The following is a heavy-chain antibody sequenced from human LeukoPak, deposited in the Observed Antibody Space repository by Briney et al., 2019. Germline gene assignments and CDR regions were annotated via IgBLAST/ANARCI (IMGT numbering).Heavy chain of an antibody. V-gene: IGHV3-21*01. Sequence: KPGGSLRLSCAASGSTFSSYSMNWVRQAPGKGLEWVSSISSSSSYIYYADSVKGRFTISRDNAKNSLYLQMNSLRAEDTAVYYCARASDVVGATTGSDYWGQGTLVTVSS. CDR3: ARASDVVGATTGSDY. D-gene: IGHD1-26*01. J-gene: IGHJ4*02. CDR2: ISSSSSYI. CDR1: GSTFSSYS.